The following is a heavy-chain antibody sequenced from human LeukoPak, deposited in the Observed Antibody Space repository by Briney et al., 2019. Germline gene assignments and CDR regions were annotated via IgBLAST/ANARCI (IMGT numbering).Heavy chain of an antibody. Sequence: SETLSLTCAVYGGSFSGYYWSWIRQPPGKGLEWIGEINHSGSTYYNPSLKSRVTISVDTSKNQFSLKLSSVTAADTALYYCSRQGTLAIDYWGQGTLVTVSS. CDR3: SRQGTLAIDY. CDR2: INHSGST. D-gene: IGHD1-1*01. V-gene: IGHV4-34*01. CDR1: GGSFSGYY. J-gene: IGHJ4*02.